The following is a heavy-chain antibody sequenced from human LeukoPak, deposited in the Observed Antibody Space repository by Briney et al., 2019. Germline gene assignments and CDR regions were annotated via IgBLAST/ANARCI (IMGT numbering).Heavy chain of an antibody. CDR3: AKDPTHYRVWDYYETIGLSY. D-gene: IGHD3-22*01. CDR2: VSSSSSYI. Sequence: PGGSLRLSCAASGFTLSNYWMSWVRQAPGKGLEWVSSVSSSSSYIYYADSVKGRFTISRDNAKNSLYLQMNSLRAEDTAVYYCAKDPTHYRVWDYYETIGLSYWGQGTLVTVSS. CDR1: GFTLSNYW. V-gene: IGHV3-21*01. J-gene: IGHJ4*02.